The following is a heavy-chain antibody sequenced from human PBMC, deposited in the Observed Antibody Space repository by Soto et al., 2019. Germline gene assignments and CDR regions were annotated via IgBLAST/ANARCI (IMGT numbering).Heavy chain of an antibody. Sequence: PGGSLRLSCAASGFTFSSYEMNWVRQAPGKGLEWVSYISSSGSTIYYADSVKGRFTISRDNAKNSLYLQMNSLRAEDTAVYDWARGQSRSGGGYFDYWGQETLVTVSS. D-gene: IGHD6-19*01. CDR1: GFTFSSYE. CDR2: ISSSGSTI. V-gene: IGHV3-48*03. J-gene: IGHJ4*02. CDR3: ARGQSRSGGGYFDY.